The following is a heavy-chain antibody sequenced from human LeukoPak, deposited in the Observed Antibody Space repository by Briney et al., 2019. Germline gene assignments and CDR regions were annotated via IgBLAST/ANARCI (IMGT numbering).Heavy chain of an antibody. CDR3: ARAVVVVAPTPYWFDP. V-gene: IGHV4-39*07. CDR1: GGSISSSSYY. D-gene: IGHD2-15*01. Sequence: SETLSLTCTVSGGSISSSSYYWGWIRQPPGKGLEWIGSIYYSGSTYYNPSLKSRVTISVDTSKNQFSLKLSSVTAADTAVYYCARAVVVVAPTPYWFDPWGQGTLVTVSS. CDR2: IYYSGST. J-gene: IGHJ5*02.